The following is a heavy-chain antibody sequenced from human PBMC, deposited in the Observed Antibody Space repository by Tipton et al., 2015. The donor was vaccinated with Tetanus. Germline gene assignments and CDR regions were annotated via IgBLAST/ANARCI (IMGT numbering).Heavy chain of an antibody. CDR1: GFLFSSYA. J-gene: IGHJ4*02. V-gene: IGHV3-23*01. CDR2: VSASGNT. CDR3: AKLKSRGDSSAIEH. D-gene: IGHD2-21*02. Sequence: GSLRLSCEVSGFLFSSYAMNWVRQVPGEGLEWVSGVSASGNTNYADSVDGRFTISRDNAKNTMYLQMNSLRAEDTATYYCAKLKSRGDSSAIEHWGQGTLVTVSS.